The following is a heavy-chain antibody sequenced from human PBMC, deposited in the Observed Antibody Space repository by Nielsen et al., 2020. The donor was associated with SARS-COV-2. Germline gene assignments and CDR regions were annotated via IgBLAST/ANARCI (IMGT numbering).Heavy chain of an antibody. CDR3: ARGDLVVVPSPLLGLGPIFYYFCLDV. J-gene: IGHJ6*03. CDR2: VSHSGST. CDR1: GGSVSSNDW. Sequence: SETLSLTCAVSGGSVSSNDWWPWVRQSPGKGLEWIGEVSHSGSTNYSPSLKSRVTLSMDQSKRQFSLRLTSVSAADTAVYFCARGDLVVVPSPLLGLGPIFYYFCLDVWGKGTTVIVSS. D-gene: IGHD2-2*02. V-gene: IGHV4-4*02.